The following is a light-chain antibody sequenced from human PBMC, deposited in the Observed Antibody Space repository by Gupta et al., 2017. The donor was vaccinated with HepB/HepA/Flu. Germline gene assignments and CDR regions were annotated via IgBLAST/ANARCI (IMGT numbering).Light chain of an antibody. Sequence: QSALTQPASVSGSPGQSITVSCTGTSGDVGAYNYVSWYQQHPGQAPKLIIYDVNTRPSGVSNRFSGSKSGNTAYLTISGLQAEDEAHYYCSAYTRTFSLVFGGGTKVT. V-gene: IGLV2-14*01. CDR3: SAYTRTFSLV. CDR1: SGDVGAYNY. CDR2: DVN. J-gene: IGLJ2*01.